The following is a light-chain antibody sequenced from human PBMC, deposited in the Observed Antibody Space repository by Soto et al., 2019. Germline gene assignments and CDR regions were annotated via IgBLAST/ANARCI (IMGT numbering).Light chain of an antibody. CDR2: DVS. CDR1: QSVRYNY. CDR3: QQYGSTPLT. J-gene: IGKJ4*01. Sequence: EIVWTQSPGTMSSSPGERATLSCRASQSVRYNYLAWYQQKPGQPPRFLIYDVSTRAAGIPDRFSGSGSGTDFTLTISILEPEDCAVYYFQQYGSTPLTFGGGTKVAIE. V-gene: IGKV3-20*01.